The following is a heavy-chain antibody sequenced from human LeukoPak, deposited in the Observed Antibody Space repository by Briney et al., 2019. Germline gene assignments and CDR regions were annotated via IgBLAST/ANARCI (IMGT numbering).Heavy chain of an antibody. Sequence: GGSLRLSCAASGFTFSSYAMHWLRQAPGKGLEYVSAITSNGGNTYYAKSVKGRFTISRDNSKNTLYLQMGSLRAEDMAVYYCARATPTGYYDYWGQGTLVTVSS. J-gene: IGHJ4*02. CDR3: ARATPTGYYDY. D-gene: IGHD3-9*01. CDR2: ITSNGGNT. CDR1: GFTFSSYA. V-gene: IGHV3-64*01.